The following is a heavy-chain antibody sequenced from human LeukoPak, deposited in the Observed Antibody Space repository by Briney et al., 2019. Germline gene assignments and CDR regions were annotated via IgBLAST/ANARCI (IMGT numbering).Heavy chain of an antibody. Sequence: PGRSLRLSCAASGFTFSNYGMHWGRQAPGKGLEWVAVISYDGSNKYYADSVKGRFTISRDNSKNTLHLQMNSLRAEDTALYYCAKDVAYYYGMDVWGQGTTITVSS. V-gene: IGHV3-30*18. J-gene: IGHJ6*02. D-gene: IGHD2-21*01. CDR2: ISYDGSNK. CDR3: AKDVAYYYGMDV. CDR1: GFTFSNYG.